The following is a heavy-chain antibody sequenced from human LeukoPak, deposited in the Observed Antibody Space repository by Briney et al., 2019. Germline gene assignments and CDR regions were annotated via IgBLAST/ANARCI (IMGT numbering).Heavy chain of an antibody. V-gene: IGHV3-30*02. D-gene: IGHD2-21*02. CDR1: GFNFSRNG. Sequence: GGSLRLSCAASGFNFSRNGMHWVRQATGKGLEWVAFIRYDGTKKFYGDSVRGRFTISRDNSKNTLYLQMNNLRDEDTAVYYCARDFDDVNGDFYYIPDYWGQGMLVTVSA. CDR2: IRYDGTKK. CDR3: ARDFDDVNGDFYYIPDY. J-gene: IGHJ4*02.